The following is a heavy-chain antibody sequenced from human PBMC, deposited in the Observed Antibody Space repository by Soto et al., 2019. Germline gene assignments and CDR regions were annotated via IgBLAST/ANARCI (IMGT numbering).Heavy chain of an antibody. J-gene: IGHJ5*02. Sequence: SETLSLTCTVSGGSISSYYWSWIRQPPGKGLEWIGYIYYSGSTNYNPSLKSRVTISVVTSKNQFSLKLSSVTSADTAVYYCARVPYYDFWSGPPYNWFDPWGQG. CDR2: IYYSGST. CDR3: ARVPYYDFWSGPPYNWFDP. V-gene: IGHV4-59*01. CDR1: GGSISSYY. D-gene: IGHD3-3*01.